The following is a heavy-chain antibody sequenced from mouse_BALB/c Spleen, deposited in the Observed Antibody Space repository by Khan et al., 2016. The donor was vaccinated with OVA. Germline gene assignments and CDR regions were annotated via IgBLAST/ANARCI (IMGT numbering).Heavy chain of an antibody. D-gene: IGHD1-1*01. V-gene: IGHV8-12*01. Sequence: QVTLKESGPGILQPSQTLSLTCSFSGFSLSSSGMGVSWIRQPSGKGLEWLAHIYWDDDKRYNPSLKSRLTISKDTSSKQVFLKITDVDTADTATYYCTRREELVPRIAYWGQGTLVTVSA. CDR2: IYWDDDK. J-gene: IGHJ3*01. CDR3: TRREELVPRIAY. CDR1: GFSLSSSGMG.